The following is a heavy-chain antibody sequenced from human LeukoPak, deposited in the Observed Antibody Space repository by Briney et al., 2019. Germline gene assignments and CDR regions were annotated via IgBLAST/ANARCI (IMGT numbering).Heavy chain of an antibody. V-gene: IGHV3-7*01. CDR2: IKQDGSEK. Sequence: GGSLRLSCAASGFTFSSYWMSWVRQAPGKGLEWVANIKQDGSEKYYVDSVKGRFTISRDNAKNSLYLQMNSLRAEDTAVYYCASGYGSGSYYLGGPTCFDYWGQGTLVTVSS. J-gene: IGHJ4*02. D-gene: IGHD3-10*01. CDR3: ASGYGSGSYYLGGPTCFDY. CDR1: GFTFSSYW.